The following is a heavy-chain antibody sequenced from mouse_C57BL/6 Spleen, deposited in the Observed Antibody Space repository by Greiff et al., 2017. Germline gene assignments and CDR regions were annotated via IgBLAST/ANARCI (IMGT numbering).Heavy chain of an antibody. J-gene: IGHJ4*01. Sequence: VKLMESGAALVRPGASVKLSCKASGYTFTDYYINWVKQRPGQGLEWIARIYPGSGNTYYNEKFKGKATLTAEKSSSTAYMQLSSLTSEDSAVYFCARDDGCWGQGTSVTVSS. CDR2: IYPGSGNT. V-gene: IGHV1-76*01. CDR3: ARDDGC. D-gene: IGHD2-3*01. CDR1: GYTFTDYY.